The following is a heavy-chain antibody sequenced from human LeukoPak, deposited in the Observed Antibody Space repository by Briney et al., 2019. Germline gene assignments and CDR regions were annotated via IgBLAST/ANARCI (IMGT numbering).Heavy chain of an antibody. J-gene: IGHJ5*02. V-gene: IGHV1-24*01. D-gene: IGHD6-13*01. CDR2: FDPEDGET. CDR1: GYTLTELS. Sequence: ASVKVSCKVSGYTLTELSMHWVRQAPGKGLEWMGGFDPEDGETIYAQKFQGRVTMTEDTSTDTAYMELSSLGSEDTAVYYCATVGIAADRWFDPWGQGTLVTVSS. CDR3: ATVGIAADRWFDP.